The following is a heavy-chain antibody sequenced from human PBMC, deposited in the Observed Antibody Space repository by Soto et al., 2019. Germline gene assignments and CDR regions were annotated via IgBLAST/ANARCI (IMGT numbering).Heavy chain of an antibody. J-gene: IGHJ4*02. CDR3: ARYRYFDGGGQDY. V-gene: IGHV4-34*01. CDR1: GGSFSGYY. CDR2: INHSGST. Sequence: QVQLQQWGAGLLKPSETLSLTCAVYGGSFSGYYWSWIRQPPGKGLEWIGEINHSGSTNYNPSLKSRVTISVDTSKNQFSLQLSSVTAADTAVYYCARYRYFDGGGQDYWGQGTLVTVSS. D-gene: IGHD3-9*01.